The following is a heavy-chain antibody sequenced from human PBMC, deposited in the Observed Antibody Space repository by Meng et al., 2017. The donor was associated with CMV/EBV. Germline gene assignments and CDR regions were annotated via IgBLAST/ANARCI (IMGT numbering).Heavy chain of an antibody. CDR3: ARDETVIELPFGVVTYTAMVRRTERWFDP. D-gene: IGHD5-18*01. CDR2: ISSSSYI. J-gene: IGHJ5*02. CDR1: GFTFSSYS. Sequence: GESLKISCAASGFTFSSYSMNWVRQAPGKGLEWVSSISSSSYIYYADSVKGRFTISRDNAKNSLYLQMNSLRAEDTAVYYCARDETVIELPFGVVTYTAMVRRTERWFDPWGQGTLVTVSS. V-gene: IGHV3-21*01.